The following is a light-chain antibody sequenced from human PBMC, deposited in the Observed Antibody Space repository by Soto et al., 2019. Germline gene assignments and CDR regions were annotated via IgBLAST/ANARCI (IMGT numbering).Light chain of an antibody. CDR3: SSYTSSNTPV. V-gene: IGLV2-14*01. CDR2: EVS. J-gene: IGLJ1*01. Sequence: QSVLTQPSSVSGSPGQSITISCTGTISDVGGYNYVSWYQQHPGKAPQLMIYEVSNRPSGVSNRFSGSKSGNTASLTISGLQAEDEADYYCSSYTSSNTPVFGTGTKVTVL. CDR1: ISDVGGYNY.